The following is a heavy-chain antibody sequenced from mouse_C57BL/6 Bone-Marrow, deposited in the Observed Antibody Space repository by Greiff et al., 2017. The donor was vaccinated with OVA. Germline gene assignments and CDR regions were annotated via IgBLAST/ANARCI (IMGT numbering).Heavy chain of an antibody. Sequence: VQRVESGPELVKPGASVKISCKASGYAFSSSWMNWVKQRPGKGLEWIGRIYPGDGDTNYNGKFKGKATLTADKSSSTAYMQLSSLTSEDSAVYFCARKGGGAMDYWGQGTSVTVSS. CDR3: ARKGGGAMDY. CDR1: GYAFSSSW. J-gene: IGHJ4*01. V-gene: IGHV1-82*01. CDR2: IYPGDGDT.